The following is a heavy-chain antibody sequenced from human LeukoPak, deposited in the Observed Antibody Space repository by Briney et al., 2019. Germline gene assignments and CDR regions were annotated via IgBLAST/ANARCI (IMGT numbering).Heavy chain of an antibody. Sequence: GGSLRLSCAASGFTFSSYGMHWVRQAPGKGLEWVSVIYSGGSTYYADSVKGRFTISRDNSKNTLYLQMNSLRAEDTAVYYCARLRVVPAARGGGFDYWGQGTLVTVSS. CDR1: GFTFSSYG. J-gene: IGHJ4*02. CDR3: ARLRVVPAARGGGFDY. D-gene: IGHD2-2*01. CDR2: IYSGGST. V-gene: IGHV3-53*01.